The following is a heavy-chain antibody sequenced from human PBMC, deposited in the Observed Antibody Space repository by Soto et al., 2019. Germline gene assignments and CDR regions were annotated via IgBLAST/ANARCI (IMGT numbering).Heavy chain of an antibody. V-gene: IGHV3-23*01. Sequence: EVQLLESGGGLVQPGGSLRLSCAASGFTFSSYAMSWVRQAPGKGLEWVSVISGSGDSTYYADSVKGRFTISRDNSKNTLYLQMNSVRAEDTAVYYCARRGSGSYCNYWGQGTRVTVSS. J-gene: IGHJ4*02. CDR2: ISGSGDST. CDR3: ARRGSGSYCNY. CDR1: GFTFSSYA. D-gene: IGHD1-26*01.